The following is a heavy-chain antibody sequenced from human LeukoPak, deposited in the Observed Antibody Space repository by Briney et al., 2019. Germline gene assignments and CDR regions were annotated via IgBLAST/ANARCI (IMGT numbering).Heavy chain of an antibody. J-gene: IGHJ4*02. CDR1: GGSFSGYY. V-gene: IGHV4-34*01. CDR2: INHSGST. D-gene: IGHD1-1*01. CDR3: ARRQTWASTIDY. Sequence: SETLSLTCAVYGGSFSGYYWSWIRQPPGKGLEWIGEINHSGSTNYNPSLKSRVTISVDTSKNQFSLKLSSVTAADTAVYYCARRQTWASTIDYWGQGTLVTVSS.